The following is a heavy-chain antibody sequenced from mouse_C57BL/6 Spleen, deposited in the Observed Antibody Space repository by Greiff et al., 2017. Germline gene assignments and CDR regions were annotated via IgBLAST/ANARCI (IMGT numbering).Heavy chain of an antibody. J-gene: IGHJ2*01. CDR1: GYTFTSYW. V-gene: IGHV1-7*01. CDR2: INPSSGYT. Sequence: QVQLQQSGAELAKPGASVKLSCKASGYTFTSYWMHWVKQRPGQGLEWIGYINPSSGYTKYNQKFKDKATLTADKSSSTAYMQLISLTYEDSAVYYCASPSYGSSYYFDYWGQGTTLTVSS. D-gene: IGHD1-1*01. CDR3: ASPSYGSSYYFDY.